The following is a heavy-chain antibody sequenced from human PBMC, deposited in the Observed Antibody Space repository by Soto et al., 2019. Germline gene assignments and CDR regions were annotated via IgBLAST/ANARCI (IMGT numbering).Heavy chain of an antibody. CDR3: ARGSLGGIFGASGMDV. CDR2: ISYDGSNK. V-gene: IGHV3-30-3*01. Sequence: PGGSLRLSCAASGFTFSSYAMHWVRQAPGKGLEWVAVISYDGSNKYYADSVKGRFTISRDNSKNTLYLQMNSLRAEDTAVYYCARGSLGGIFGASGMDVWGPGTTVTVSS. CDR1: GFTFSSYA. D-gene: IGHD3-3*01. J-gene: IGHJ6*02.